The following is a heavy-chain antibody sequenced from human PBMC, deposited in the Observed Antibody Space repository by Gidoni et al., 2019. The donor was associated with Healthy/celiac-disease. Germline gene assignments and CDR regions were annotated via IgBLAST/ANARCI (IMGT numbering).Heavy chain of an antibody. V-gene: IGHV5-51*03. J-gene: IGHJ4*02. CDR2: ISPGDSDT. CDR3: ARGMGYSSSWYQFDY. Sequence: EVHLVQSGAEVKKPGETLKISCKGSGYSFISYWIGWVRQMPGKGLEWMGIISPGDSDTRYSPSFQGQVTISADKSIKTAYLQWSSLKASDSAMYYCARGMGYSSSWYQFDYWGQGTLVTVSS. CDR1: GYSFISYW. D-gene: IGHD6-13*01.